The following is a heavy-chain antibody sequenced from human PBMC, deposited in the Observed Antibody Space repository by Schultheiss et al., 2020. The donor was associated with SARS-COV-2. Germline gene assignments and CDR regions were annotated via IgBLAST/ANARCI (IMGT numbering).Heavy chain of an antibody. J-gene: IGHJ6*02. V-gene: IGHV1-8*02. D-gene: IGHD3-10*01. CDR2: MNPDSGNT. CDR3: AAAPKPITMVRWYYGMDV. Sequence: GGSLRLSCKASGYTFTSYAMNWVRQAPGQGLEWMGWMNPDSGNTGYAQKFQGRVIMTRNTSISTAYMELSSLRSEDTAVYYCAAAPKPITMVRWYYGMDVWGQGTTVTVSS. CDR1: GYTFTSYA.